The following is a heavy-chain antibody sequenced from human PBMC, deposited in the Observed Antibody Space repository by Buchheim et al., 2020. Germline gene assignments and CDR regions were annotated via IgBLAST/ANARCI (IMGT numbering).Heavy chain of an antibody. J-gene: IGHJ2*01. V-gene: IGHV3-7*03. D-gene: IGHD3-22*01. CDR3: ARGSFYDSSGYHNWYFDL. CDR2: IKQDGSEK. Sequence: EVQLVESGGGLVQPGGSLRLSCAASGFIFSGNWMNWVRQDPGKVLEWVANIKQDGSEKYYVDSVKGRFTISRDNAKNSLYLQMNSLRVDDSAVYHCARGSFYDSSGYHNWYFDLWGRGTL. CDR1: GFIFSGNW.